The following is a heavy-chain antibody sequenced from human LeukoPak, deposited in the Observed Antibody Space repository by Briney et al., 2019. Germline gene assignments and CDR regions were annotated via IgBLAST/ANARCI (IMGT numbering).Heavy chain of an antibody. V-gene: IGHV1-2*02. J-gene: IGHJ4*02. CDR2: INPNSGGT. D-gene: IGHD6-19*01. Sequence: SVQVSCKASGYTFTGYYMHWVRQAPAQGLEWMGRINPNSGGTNYAQKFQGRVTMTRDTSISTAYMELSRLRSDDTAVYYCARDGGAGWSAFDYWGQGTLVTVSS. CDR1: GYTFTGYY. CDR3: ARDGGAGWSAFDY.